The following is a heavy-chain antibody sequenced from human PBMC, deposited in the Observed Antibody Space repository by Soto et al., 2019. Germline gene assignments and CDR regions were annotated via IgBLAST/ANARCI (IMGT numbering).Heavy chain of an antibody. Sequence: EVQLVESGGGLVKPGGSLRLSCAASGFTFSSYSMNWVRQAPGKGLEWVSSISSSSSYIYYADSVKGRFTISRDNAKNSLYLQMNSLRAEDTAVYYCARARSYDFWSGYHSYYYYGMDVCGQGTTVTVSS. CDR3: ARARSYDFWSGYHSYYYYGMDV. CDR1: GFTFSSYS. CDR2: ISSSSSYI. J-gene: IGHJ6*02. V-gene: IGHV3-21*01. D-gene: IGHD3-3*01.